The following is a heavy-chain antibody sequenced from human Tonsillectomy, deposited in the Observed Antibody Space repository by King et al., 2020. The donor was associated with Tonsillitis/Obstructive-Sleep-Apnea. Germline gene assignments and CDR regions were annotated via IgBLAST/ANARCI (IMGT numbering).Heavy chain of an antibody. CDR1: GFTFSNNA. CDR2: ISGSGGST. D-gene: IGHD2-2*01. J-gene: IGHJ4*02. V-gene: IGHV3-23*04. CDR3: AKTRSVRPPYFYY. Sequence: VQLVESGGGLVQPGGSLRLSCAASGFTFSNNAMSWVRQAPGKGLQWVSAISGSGGSTYYADSVMGRFTISRDNSKNTLFLQMNSLRAEDTAVYYCAKTRSVRPPYFYYWGQGILLTVAS.